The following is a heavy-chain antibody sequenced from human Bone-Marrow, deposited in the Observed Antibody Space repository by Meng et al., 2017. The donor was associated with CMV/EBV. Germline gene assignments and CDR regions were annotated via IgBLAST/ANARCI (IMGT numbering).Heavy chain of an antibody. D-gene: IGHD3-3*01. V-gene: IGHV4-39*01. CDR1: GGSISSSSYY. Sequence: GSLRLSCTVSGGSISSSSYYWGWIRQPPGKGLEWIGSIYYSGSTSYNPSLKSRVTISVDTSKNQFSLKLSSVTAADTAVYYSARGYYDYFHWFDSWGEGTLVTVSS. CDR2: IYYSGST. J-gene: IGHJ5*01. CDR3: ARGYYDYFHWFDS.